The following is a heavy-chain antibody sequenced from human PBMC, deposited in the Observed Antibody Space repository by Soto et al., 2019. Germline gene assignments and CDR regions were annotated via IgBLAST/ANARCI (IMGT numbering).Heavy chain of an antibody. D-gene: IGHD2-15*01. J-gene: IGHJ4*02. CDR2: IRFDGSNI. CDR3: ARDGVGGTAVWGYLDY. V-gene: IGHV3-33*01. CDR1: GSIFRGYG. Sequence: QVQLVESGGGVVQPGRSLRLSCAASGSIFRGYGMHWVRQAPGKGLEWVAVIRFDGSNINYADSVMGRFTISRDNSKNTLYLEMNSLRVEDSAVYYCARDGVGGTAVWGYLDYWGQGTLVTVSS.